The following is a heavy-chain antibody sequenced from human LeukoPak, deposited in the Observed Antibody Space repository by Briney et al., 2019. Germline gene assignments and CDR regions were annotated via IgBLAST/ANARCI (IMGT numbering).Heavy chain of an antibody. CDR1: GYTFAAHH. CDR2: ILPDGRDT. J-gene: IGHJ4*02. CDR3: SGRYGPGPV. Sequence: GASVKVSCKASGYTFAAHHIHRVRQAPGQGLGWMGWILPDGRDTKYSQKFQDRLTLTTDTSTNTAYMELSRLIPDDTAVYYCSGRYGPGPVWGQGTLISASP. D-gene: IGHD3-10*01. V-gene: IGHV1-2*02.